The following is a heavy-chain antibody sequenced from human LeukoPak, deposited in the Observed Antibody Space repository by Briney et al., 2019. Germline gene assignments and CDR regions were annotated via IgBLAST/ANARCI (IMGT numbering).Heavy chain of an antibody. CDR3: ARTYYDFWSGYYRYYYYYYMDV. J-gene: IGHJ6*03. CDR1: GGSISSYC. CDR2: IYTSGST. Sequence: SETLSLTCTVSGGSISSYCWSWIRQPPGKGLEWIGYIYTSGSTNYNPSLKSRVTISVDTSKNQFSLKLSSVTAADTAVYYCARTYYDFWSGYYRYYYYYYMDVWGKGTTVTVSS. D-gene: IGHD3-3*01. V-gene: IGHV4-4*09.